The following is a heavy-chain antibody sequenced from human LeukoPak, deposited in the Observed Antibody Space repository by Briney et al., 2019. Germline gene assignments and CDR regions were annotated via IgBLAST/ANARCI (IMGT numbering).Heavy chain of an antibody. Sequence: GGSLRLSCAASGFTFSSYAVTWVRQAPGKGLEWVSGITGSGDTTFYADSVKGRFTISRDNAKNSLYLQMNSLRAEDTAVYYCARGAYSGYDRYFDYWGQGTLVTVSS. J-gene: IGHJ4*02. V-gene: IGHV3-23*01. CDR1: GFTFSSYA. D-gene: IGHD5-12*01. CDR2: ITGSGDTT. CDR3: ARGAYSGYDRYFDY.